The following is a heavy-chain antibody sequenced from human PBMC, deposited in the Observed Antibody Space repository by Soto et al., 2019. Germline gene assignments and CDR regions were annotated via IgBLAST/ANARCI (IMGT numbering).Heavy chain of an antibody. V-gene: IGHV1-46*01. Sequence: GASVKVSCKASGYTFTSYYMHWVRQAPGQGLEWMGIINPSGGSTSYAQKFQGRVTMTRDTSTSTVYMELSSLRSEDTAVYYCARDLVLEHRRYYYGMDVWGQGTTVTVSS. CDR3: ARDLVLEHRRYYYGMDV. CDR2: INPSGGST. J-gene: IGHJ6*02. D-gene: IGHD1-1*01. CDR1: GYTFTSYY.